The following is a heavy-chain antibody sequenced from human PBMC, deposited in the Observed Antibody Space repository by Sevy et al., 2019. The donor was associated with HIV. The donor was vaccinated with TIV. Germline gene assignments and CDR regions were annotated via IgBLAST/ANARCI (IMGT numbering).Heavy chain of an antibody. CDR1: GFTFSSYA. D-gene: IGHD3-3*01. J-gene: IGHJ6*02. CDR3: ARDDYDFWSGYSGYYYYGMDV. Sequence: GGSLRLSCAASGFTFSSYAMHWVRQAPGKGLEWVAVISYDGSNKYYADSVKGRLTISRDNSKNTLYLQMNSLRAEDSAVCHCARDDYDFWSGYSGYYYYGMDVWGQGTTVTVSS. CDR2: ISYDGSNK. V-gene: IGHV3-30*04.